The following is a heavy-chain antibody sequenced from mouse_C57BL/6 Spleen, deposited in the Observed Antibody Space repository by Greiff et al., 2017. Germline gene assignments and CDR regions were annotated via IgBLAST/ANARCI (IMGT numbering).Heavy chain of an antibody. CDR3: TGYDVGETWFAY. J-gene: IGHJ3*01. D-gene: IGHD2-2*01. CDR2: IDPENGDT. V-gene: IGHV14-4*01. CDR1: GFNIKDDY. Sequence: EVQLVESGAELVRPGASVKLSCTASGFNIKDDYMHWVKQRPEQGLEWIGWIDPENGDTEYASKFQGKATITADTSSNTAYLQLSSLTSEDTAVYYCTGYDVGETWFAYWGQGTLVTVSA.